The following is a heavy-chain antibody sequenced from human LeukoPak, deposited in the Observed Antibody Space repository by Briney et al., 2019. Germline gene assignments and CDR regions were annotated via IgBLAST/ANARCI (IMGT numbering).Heavy chain of an antibody. CDR3: AREGYSGYAADY. D-gene: IGHD5-12*01. CDR1: GFTFSYYD. J-gene: IGHJ4*02. V-gene: IGHV3-21*01. Sequence: GGSLRLSCVASGFTFSYYDMNWVRQAPGKGLEWVSSISSRSSYIYYADSVRGRFTISRDNAKNSLYLQMNSLRAEDTAVYYCAREGYSGYAADYWGQGTLVTVSS. CDR2: ISSRSSYI.